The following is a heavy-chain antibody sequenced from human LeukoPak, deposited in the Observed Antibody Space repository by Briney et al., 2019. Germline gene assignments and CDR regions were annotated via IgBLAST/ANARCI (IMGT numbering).Heavy chain of an antibody. CDR2: IYYSGST. CDR3: ASLDYYDSSGYNWFDP. Sequence: SETLSLTCTVSGGSIRSSYYYWGWIRQPPGKGLEWIGSIYYSGSTYYNPSLKSRVTISVDTSKNQFSLKLSSVTAADTAVYYCASLDYYDSSGYNWFDPWGQGTLVTVSS. V-gene: IGHV4-39*01. CDR1: GGSIRSSYYY. D-gene: IGHD3-22*01. J-gene: IGHJ5*02.